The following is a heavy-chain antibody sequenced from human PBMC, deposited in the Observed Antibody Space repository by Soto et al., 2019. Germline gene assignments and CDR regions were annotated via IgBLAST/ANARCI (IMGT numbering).Heavy chain of an antibody. V-gene: IGHV1-18*01. Sequence: ASVKVSCKASGFSSTTYAFSWVRRAPGQGLEWMGLISADSGEPRYAQKFQGRVAMTTDTSTRTAYMELRGLTSDDTAVYYCGVSAGLDFWGQGTRVTVS. J-gene: IGHJ4*02. CDR3: GVSAGLDF. CDR1: GFSSTTYA. D-gene: IGHD6-13*01. CDR2: ISADSGEP.